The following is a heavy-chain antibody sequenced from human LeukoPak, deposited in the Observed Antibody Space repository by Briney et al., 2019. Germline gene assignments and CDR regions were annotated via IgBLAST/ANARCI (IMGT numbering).Heavy chain of an antibody. D-gene: IGHD2-2*01. J-gene: IGHJ4*02. CDR1: GFTFSSYG. V-gene: IGHV3-30*02. Sequence: GGSLRLSCAASGFTFSSYGMHWVRQAPGKGLEWVASIRYDGSNKYYADSVKGRFTISRNNSKNTRYLQMNSLRAEDTAVYYCTNMTPYCSSTSCSRDYCGQGTLVTVSS. CDR3: TNMTPYCSSTSCSRDY. CDR2: IRYDGSNK.